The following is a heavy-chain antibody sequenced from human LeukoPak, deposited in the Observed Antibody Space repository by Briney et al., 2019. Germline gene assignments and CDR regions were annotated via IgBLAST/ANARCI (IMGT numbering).Heavy chain of an antibody. J-gene: IGHJ3*01. Sequence: SETLSLTCTVSGGSISSGGYYWSWIRQHPGKGLEWIGYIYYSGSTYYNPSLKSRVTISVDTSKNQFSLKVTSVTAADTAVYFCARVSSHANSYDAFDLWGQGTKVTVSS. CDR3: ARVSSHANSYDAFDL. V-gene: IGHV4-31*03. CDR2: IYYSGST. D-gene: IGHD2-8*01. CDR1: GGSISSGGYY.